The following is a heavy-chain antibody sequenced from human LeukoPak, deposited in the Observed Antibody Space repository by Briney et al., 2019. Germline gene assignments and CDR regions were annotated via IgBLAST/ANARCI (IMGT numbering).Heavy chain of an antibody. Sequence: ASVKVSCKASGYTFTGYYMHWVRPAPGQGLEWMGWINPNSGGTNYAQKFRGRVTMTRDTSISTPYMKLSRLRSDDTAVYYCARMDTAMVIDYWGQGTLATVSS. CDR3: ARMDTAMVIDY. D-gene: IGHD5-18*01. CDR1: GYTFTGYY. J-gene: IGHJ4*02. V-gene: IGHV1-2*02. CDR2: INPNSGGT.